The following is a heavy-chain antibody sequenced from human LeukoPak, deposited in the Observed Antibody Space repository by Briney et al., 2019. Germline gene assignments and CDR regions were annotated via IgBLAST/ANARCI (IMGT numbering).Heavy chain of an antibody. CDR2: ISSSSSYI. J-gene: IGHJ3*02. V-gene: IGHV3-21*01. D-gene: IGHD5-18*01. CDR1: GFTFSSYS. CDR3: ARDSQLWSDAFDI. Sequence: GGSLRLSCAASGFTFSSYSMNWVRQAPGKGLEWVSSISSSSSYIYYADSVKGRFTISRDNAKNSLYLQMNSLRAEDTAVYYCARDSQLWSDAFDIWGQGTMVTVSS.